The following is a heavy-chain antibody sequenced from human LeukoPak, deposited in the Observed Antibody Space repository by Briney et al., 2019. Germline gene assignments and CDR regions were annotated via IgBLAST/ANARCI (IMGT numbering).Heavy chain of an antibody. J-gene: IGHJ4*01. CDR3: ARSLFVLVSSALGY. D-gene: IGHD2-2*01. V-gene: IGHV1-2*02. CDR2: INPNNGGT. Sequence: ASVKVSCKASGYTFIDYYMHWVRQAPGQGLEWMGWINPNNGGTNYAQEFQGRVTMTRDTSISTAYMELSSLRSNDTAVYYCARSLFVLVSSALGYWGHGTLVTVSS. CDR1: GYTFIDYY.